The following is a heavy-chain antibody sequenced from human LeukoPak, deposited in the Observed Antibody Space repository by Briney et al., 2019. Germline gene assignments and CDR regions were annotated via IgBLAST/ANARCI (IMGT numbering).Heavy chain of an antibody. Sequence: PGGSLRLSCAASGFTFSDYYMSWIRQAPGKGLEWVSAISGSGGSTYYADSVKGRFTISRDNSKNTLYLQMNSLRAEDTAVYYCAKDYYGSGRYPSGAFDIWGQGTMVTVSS. D-gene: IGHD3-10*01. CDR3: AKDYYGSGRYPSGAFDI. CDR1: GFTFSDYY. CDR2: ISGSGGST. J-gene: IGHJ3*02. V-gene: IGHV3-23*01.